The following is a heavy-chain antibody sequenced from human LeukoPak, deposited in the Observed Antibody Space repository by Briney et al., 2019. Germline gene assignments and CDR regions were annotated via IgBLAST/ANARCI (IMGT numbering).Heavy chain of an antibody. V-gene: IGHV1-18*04. CDR2: ISGFNGHT. J-gene: IGHJ6*03. Sequence: VSVKVSCKASGYTFSNYGMSWVRQAPGHGLEWMGWISGFNGHTKYSQKSQGRVTMTTDTSTSTAYMEVRSLRSDDTAVYYCARAWLRRKYYYYMDVWGKGTTVTVSS. D-gene: IGHD5-12*01. CDR3: ARAWLRRKYYYYMDV. CDR1: GYTFSNYG.